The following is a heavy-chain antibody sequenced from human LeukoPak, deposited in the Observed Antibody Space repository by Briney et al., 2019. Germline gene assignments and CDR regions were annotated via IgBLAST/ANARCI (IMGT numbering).Heavy chain of an antibody. D-gene: IGHD3-22*01. V-gene: IGHV4-59*08. CDR1: GGSISSYY. J-gene: IGHJ6*02. CDR2: IYYSGST. Sequence: PSETLSLTCTVSGGSISSYYWSWIRQPPGKGLEWIGYIYYSGSTNYNPSLKSRVTISVDTSKNQFSLKLSSVTAADTALYYCARNYYDSSGYYWGYYYYGMDVWGQGTTVTVSS. CDR3: ARNYYDSSGYYWGYYYYGMDV.